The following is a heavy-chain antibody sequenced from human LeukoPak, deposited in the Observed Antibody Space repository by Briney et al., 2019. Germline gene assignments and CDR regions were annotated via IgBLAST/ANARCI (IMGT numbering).Heavy chain of an antibody. CDR3: AKESVSDYYGSGSSTPY. J-gene: IGHJ4*02. V-gene: IGHV3-23*01. Sequence: PGGPLRLSCAASGFTFSSYAMSWVRQAPGKGLEWVSGISGSGFSTYYADSVKGRFTISRDNSKNTLSLQMNSLRAEDTAVYFCAKESVSDYYGSGSSTPYWGQGTLVTVSS. CDR1: GFTFSSYA. D-gene: IGHD3-10*01. CDR2: ISGSGFST.